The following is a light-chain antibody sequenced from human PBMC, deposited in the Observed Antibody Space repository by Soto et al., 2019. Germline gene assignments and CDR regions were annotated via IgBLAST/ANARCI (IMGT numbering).Light chain of an antibody. Sequence: EMVMPQSPATLSVPRGEGATLACRASQSVRSDLAWYQHKPCLAPRVLIYGVSTRALGIPVTFRGRGSGTEFPLSISSLPSEHSALYDVQHDNHLPLTFSGRNKVDI. CDR1: QSVRSD. CDR2: GVS. CDR3: QHDNHLPLT. V-gene: IGKV3-15*01. J-gene: IGKJ4*01.